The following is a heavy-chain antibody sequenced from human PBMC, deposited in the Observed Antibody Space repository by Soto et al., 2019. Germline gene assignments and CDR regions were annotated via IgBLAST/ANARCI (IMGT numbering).Heavy chain of an antibody. J-gene: IGHJ4*02. CDR1: GFTFSSYG. V-gene: IGHV3-30*18. CDR3: AKDTMVRGVEAEPIDY. CDR2: ISYDGSNK. D-gene: IGHD3-10*01. Sequence: QVQLVESGGGVVQPGRSLRLSCAASGFTFSSYGMHWVRQAPGKGLEWVAVISYDGSNKYYADSVKGRFTISRDNSKNTLYLQMNSLRAEDTAVYYCAKDTMVRGVEAEPIDYWGQGTLVTVSS.